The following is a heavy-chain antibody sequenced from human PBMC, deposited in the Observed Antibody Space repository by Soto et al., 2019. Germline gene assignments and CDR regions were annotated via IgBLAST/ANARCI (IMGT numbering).Heavy chain of an antibody. CDR1: GGSISSSSYY. D-gene: IGHD6-19*01. CDR3: ARVIAVAGRYFDY. CDR2: IYYSGST. Sequence: QLQLQESGPGLVKPSETLSLTCTVSGGSISSSSYYWGWIRQPPGKGLEWIGSIYYSGSTYYNPSLKRRVTISVDTAMNQYSLKLSSVTAADTAVYYCARVIAVAGRYFDYWGQGTLVTVSS. J-gene: IGHJ4*02. V-gene: IGHV4-39*01.